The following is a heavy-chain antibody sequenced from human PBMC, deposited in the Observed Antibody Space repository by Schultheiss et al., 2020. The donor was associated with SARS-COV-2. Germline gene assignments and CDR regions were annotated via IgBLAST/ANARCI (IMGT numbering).Heavy chain of an antibody. CDR1: GGSVSSVSYY. V-gene: IGHV4-39*01. CDR2: IHSGGST. Sequence: SETLSLTCIVSGGSVSSVSYYWGWIRQPPGRGLEWIGTIHSGGSTYYNPSLKSRVTMSVDASTNQFSLRLNSVTAADTGVYYCARREGMTTATFNRFDFWGQGTLVTVSS. CDR3: ARREGMTTATFNRFDF. J-gene: IGHJ4*02. D-gene: IGHD4-11*01.